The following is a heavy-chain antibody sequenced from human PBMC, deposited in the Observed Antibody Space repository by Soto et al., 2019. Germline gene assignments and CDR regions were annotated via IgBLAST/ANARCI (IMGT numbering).Heavy chain of an antibody. Sequence: GGSLRLSCAASGFTFSSYSMNWVRQAPGKGLEWVSSISSSSSYIYYADSVKGRFTISRDNAKNSLYLQMNSLRAEDRAVDDCARVQLEVDIVATTYGYFDLWGRGTLVTVSS. V-gene: IGHV3-21*01. J-gene: IGHJ2*01. CDR1: GFTFSSYS. CDR2: ISSSSSYI. D-gene: IGHD5-12*01. CDR3: ARVQLEVDIVATTYGYFDL.